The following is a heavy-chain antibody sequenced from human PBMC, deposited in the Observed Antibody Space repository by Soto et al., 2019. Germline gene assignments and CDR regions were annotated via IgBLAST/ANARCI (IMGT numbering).Heavy chain of an antibody. Sequence: GGSLRLSCAASGFTFSDYYMSWIHQAPGKGLEWVSSISNSGSSTYYTDAVKGRFTISRDNSKNTLYLQMNSLRAEDTALYYCAKDPGEDTYYFDYWGQGTLVTVSS. CDR3: AKDPGEDTYYFDY. V-gene: IGHV3-23*01. D-gene: IGHD3-10*01. CDR2: ISNSGSST. J-gene: IGHJ4*02. CDR1: GFTFSDYY.